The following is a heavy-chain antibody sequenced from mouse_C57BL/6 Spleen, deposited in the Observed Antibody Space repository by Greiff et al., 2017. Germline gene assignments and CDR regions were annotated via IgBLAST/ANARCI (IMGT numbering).Heavy chain of an antibody. J-gene: IGHJ3*01. V-gene: IGHV1-9*01. CDR3: ARRTTIKGAWFAY. Sequence: QVQLQQSGAELMKPGASVKLSCKASGYTFTGYWIAWVKQRPGHGLEWIGEILPGGGSTNYNEKFKGKSTFTADKSSNTAYMQLSSLTTEDSAIYYCARRTTIKGAWFAYWGQGTLVTVSA. D-gene: IGHD1-1*01. CDR2: ILPGGGST. CDR1: GYTFTGYW.